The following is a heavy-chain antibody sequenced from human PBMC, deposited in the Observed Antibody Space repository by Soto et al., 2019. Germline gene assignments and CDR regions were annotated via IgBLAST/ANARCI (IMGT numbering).Heavy chain of an antibody. Sequence: ASVKVSCKASGGTFSSYAISWVRQAPGQGLEWMGGIIPIFGAANYAQKFQGRVTITADESTSTAYMALSSLRSEDTAVYYCAREGGGPAAPPYYYGMDVWGQGTTVTVSS. V-gene: IGHV1-69*13. J-gene: IGHJ6*02. CDR2: IIPIFGAA. CDR1: GGTFSSYA. CDR3: AREGGGPAAPPYYYGMDV. D-gene: IGHD2-2*01.